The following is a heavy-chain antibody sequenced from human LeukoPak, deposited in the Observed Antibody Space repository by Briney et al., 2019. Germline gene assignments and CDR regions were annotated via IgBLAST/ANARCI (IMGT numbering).Heavy chain of an antibody. CDR3: ARQTGSGLFILP. CDR2: ISSSGST. V-gene: IGHV4-61*02. Sequence: SETLSLTCTVSGDSISSGDYYWSWIRQPAGKGLEWIGRISSSGSTNYNPSLKSRVTISVDTSKNQFSLKLTSVTAADTAVYYCARQTGSGLFILPGGQGTLVTVSS. J-gene: IGHJ4*02. CDR1: GDSISSGDYY. D-gene: IGHD3/OR15-3a*01.